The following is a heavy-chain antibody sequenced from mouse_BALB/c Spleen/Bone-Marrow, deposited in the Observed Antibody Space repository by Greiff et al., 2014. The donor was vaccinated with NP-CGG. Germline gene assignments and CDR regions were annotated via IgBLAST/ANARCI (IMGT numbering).Heavy chain of an antibody. J-gene: IGHJ2*01. Sequence: EVQGVESGGGLVQPGGSRKLSCAASGFTFSSFAMHWVRQAPEKGLEWVAYISSGSSTIYYADTVMGRFTISRDNPKNTLFLQXXXXXXEDTAMYYCARSGSSSGYFDYWGQGTTLTVSS. CDR2: ISSGSSTI. V-gene: IGHV5-17*02. CDR1: GFTFSSFA. D-gene: IGHD1-1*01. CDR3: ARSGSSSGYFDY.